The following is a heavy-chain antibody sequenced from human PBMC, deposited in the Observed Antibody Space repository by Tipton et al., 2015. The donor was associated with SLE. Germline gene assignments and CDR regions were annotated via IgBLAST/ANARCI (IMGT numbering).Heavy chain of an antibody. CDR2: ISWNSEKI. CDR3: AKGIRFLEWFRFDS. J-gene: IGHJ4*02. CDR1: GFTFDDYA. Sequence: SLRLSWAASGFTFDDYAMHWVRQAPGKGLEWVSGISWNSEKIAYADSVKGRFTISRDNAKNSLFLQMNSLRAEDMAFYYCAKGIRFLEWFRFDSWGQGTLVTVSS. D-gene: IGHD3-3*01. V-gene: IGHV3-9*03.